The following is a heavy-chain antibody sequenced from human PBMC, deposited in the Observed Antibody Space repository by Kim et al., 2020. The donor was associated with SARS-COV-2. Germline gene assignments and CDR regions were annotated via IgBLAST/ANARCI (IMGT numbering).Heavy chain of an antibody. CDR3: VRDVFYGFDV. V-gene: IGHV3-48*01. Sequence: GGSLRLSCVASGFSISAEPMNWVRQAPGEGLEWISNIRSDSSALTYADSVRGRFTISRDNAKNSIFLQMNSLRVEDTAVYYCVRDVFYGFDVWGQGTLVAVS. CDR2: IRSDSSAL. CDR1: GFSISAEP. D-gene: IGHD3-10*01. J-gene: IGHJ3*01.